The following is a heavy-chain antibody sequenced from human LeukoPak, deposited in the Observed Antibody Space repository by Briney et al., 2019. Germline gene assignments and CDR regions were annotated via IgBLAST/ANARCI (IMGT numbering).Heavy chain of an antibody. J-gene: IGHJ4*02. D-gene: IGHD5-24*01. Sequence: SETLSLTCTVSGYSISSGYYWGWIRQPPGKGLEWIGSIYHSGSTYYNPSLKSRVTISVDTSKNQFSPKLSSVTAADTAVYYCASSGDGYTLLPNYWGQGTLVTVSS. CDR1: GYSISSGYY. CDR2: IYHSGST. CDR3: ASSGDGYTLLPNY. V-gene: IGHV4-38-2*02.